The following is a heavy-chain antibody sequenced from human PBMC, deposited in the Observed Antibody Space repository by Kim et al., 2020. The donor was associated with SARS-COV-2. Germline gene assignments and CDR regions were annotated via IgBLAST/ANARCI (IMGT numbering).Heavy chain of an antibody. D-gene: IGHD2-21*02. V-gene: IGHV1-3*01. J-gene: IGHJ4*02. CDR1: GYTFTSYA. CDR3: ARADRDPYCGGDCPPPTFDY. CDR2: INAGNGNT. Sequence: ASVKVSCKASGYTFTSYAMHWVRQAPGQRLEWMGWINAGNGNTKYSQKFQGRVTITRDTSASTAYMELSSLRSEDTAVYYCARADRDPYCGGDCPPPTFDYWGQGTLVTVSS.